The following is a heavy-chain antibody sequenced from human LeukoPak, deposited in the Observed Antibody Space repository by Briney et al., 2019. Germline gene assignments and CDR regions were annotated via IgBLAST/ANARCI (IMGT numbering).Heavy chain of an antibody. CDR1: GYTFSSYD. CDR2: MNPNSGNT. CDR3: ARGDRVQLWSVY. Sequence: ASVKVSCKASGYTFSSYDMNWVRQATGQGLEWMGWMNPNSGNTGYAQKFQGRVTMTRNTSTSTAYMELSSLRSEDTAVYYCARGDRVQLWSVYWGQGTLVTVFS. V-gene: IGHV1-8*01. J-gene: IGHJ4*02. D-gene: IGHD5-18*01.